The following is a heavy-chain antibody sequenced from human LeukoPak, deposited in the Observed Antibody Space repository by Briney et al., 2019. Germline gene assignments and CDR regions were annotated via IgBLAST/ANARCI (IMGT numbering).Heavy chain of an antibody. J-gene: IGHJ4*02. CDR3: AGGGRGGGDCYDN. Sequence: SEALLLACTVSGGSMSNIFWRWIRQPPGKGLEYIGLVHYSGHANHNPSLKSRVTLSLDMSKNHFSLKVNSVTAADTAVYFCAGGGRGGGDCYDNWGQGTLVTVSS. D-gene: IGHD2-21*02. V-gene: IGHV4-59*08. CDR1: GGSMSNIF. CDR2: VHYSGHA.